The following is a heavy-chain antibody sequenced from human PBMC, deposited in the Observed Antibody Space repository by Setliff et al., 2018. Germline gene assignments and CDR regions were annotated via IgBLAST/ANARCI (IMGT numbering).Heavy chain of an antibody. D-gene: IGHD6-25*01. Sequence: KPSETLSLTCSVSGASITSYYWSWIRQPPGKGLEWIAYIHNNGRIKYNPALKSRVTISLDTSKNQFALNLNSATAADTAVYYCARHALSFGSAWDVWGKGTTVTVSS. J-gene: IGHJ6*04. V-gene: IGHV4-59*08. CDR1: GASITSYY. CDR3: ARHALSFGSAWDV. CDR2: IHNNGRI.